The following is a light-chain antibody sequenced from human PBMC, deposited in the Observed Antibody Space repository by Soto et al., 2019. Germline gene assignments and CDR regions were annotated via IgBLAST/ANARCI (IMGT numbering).Light chain of an antibody. J-gene: IGLJ1*01. Sequence: QSVLTQPPSVSAAPGQAVTISCSGSSSNVGYNSVSWYQQLPGTPANLLIYDNNKRPSGMPARFSCSKSGTSATLGITGLQTGDEADYYCGAWDNSLSVYVFGSGTKLTVL. V-gene: IGLV1-51*01. CDR3: GAWDNSLSVYV. CDR2: DNN. CDR1: SSNVGYNS.